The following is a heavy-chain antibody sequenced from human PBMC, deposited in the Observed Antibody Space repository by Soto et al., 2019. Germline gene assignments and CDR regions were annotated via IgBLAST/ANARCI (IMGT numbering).Heavy chain of an antibody. D-gene: IGHD1-1*01. CDR2: IVPMFDIT. J-gene: IGHJ4*02. V-gene: IGHV1-69*01. Sequence: QVQLVQSGAEVKKPGSSVKVSCKASGGTFSSSAINWVRQAPGQGLEWMGGIVPMFDITNYAQNFQGRVTITADESTSTAYMELSSLRSEDTAVYYCATVPGTPMAYLYLDHWGQGTLVTVSS. CDR3: ATVPGTPMAYLYLDH. CDR1: GGTFSSSA.